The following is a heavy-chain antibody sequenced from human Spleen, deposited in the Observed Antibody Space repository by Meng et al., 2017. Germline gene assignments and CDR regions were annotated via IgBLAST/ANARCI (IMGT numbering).Heavy chain of an antibody. D-gene: IGHD6-25*01. J-gene: IGHJ4*02. CDR3: ARDEDISAAGKLFGDY. V-gene: IGHV1-2*06. CDR1: GYTFPDYY. Sequence: ASVKVSCKASGYTFPDYYLHWVRRAPGQGLEWMGRINPKSGDTHYAQKFQARVTMTGDTSISTAYMELSGLRSDGTAMYYCARDEDISAAGKLFGDYWGQGTLVTVSS. CDR2: INPKSGDT.